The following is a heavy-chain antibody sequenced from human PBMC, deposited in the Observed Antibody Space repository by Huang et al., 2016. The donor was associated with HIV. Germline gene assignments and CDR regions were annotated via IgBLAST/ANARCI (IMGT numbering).Heavy chain of an antibody. CDR3: ARDRKYDNAWYWFDP. V-gene: IGHV1-69*01. CDR1: GGTVSSYA. D-gene: IGHD1-1*01. J-gene: IGHJ5*02. CDR2: IIPIFGTP. Sequence: QVQLVQSGAEVKKPGSSVRVSCEASGGTVSSYAINWVRQAPGQGLEWMGGIIPIFGTPNDEQKCQGRVTITADESTSTAYMELSSLRSDDTAVYYCARDRKYDNAWYWFDPWGQGILVTVSS.